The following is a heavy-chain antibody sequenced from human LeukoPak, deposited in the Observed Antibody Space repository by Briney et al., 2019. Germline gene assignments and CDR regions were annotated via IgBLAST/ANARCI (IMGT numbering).Heavy chain of an antibody. CDR1: GGTFISYA. V-gene: IGHV1-69*05. Sequence: SVKVSCKASGGTFISYAISWVRQAPGQGLEWMGGIIPIFGTANYAQKFQGRVRITTDESTSTAYMELSSLRSEDTAVYYCAREGSAYCSGGSCYVYWGQGTLVTVSS. CDR2: IIPIFGTA. J-gene: IGHJ4*02. D-gene: IGHD2-15*01. CDR3: AREGSAYCSGGSCYVY.